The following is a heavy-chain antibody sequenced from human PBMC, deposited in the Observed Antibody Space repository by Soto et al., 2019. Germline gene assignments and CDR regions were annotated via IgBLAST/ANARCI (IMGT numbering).Heavy chain of an antibody. CDR3: ARVPRDSSGYYLGD. CDR1: GGSISSSNW. V-gene: IGHV4-4*02. J-gene: IGHJ4*02. CDR2: IYHSGST. D-gene: IGHD3-22*01. Sequence: QVQLQESGPGLVKPSGTLSLTCAVSGGSISSSNWWSWVRQPPGKGLEWIGEIYHSGSTNYNPSHTSRVTVSVDKSKNLFSVELSSVTGADTAVYYCARVPRDSSGYYLGDWGQGTLVTVSS.